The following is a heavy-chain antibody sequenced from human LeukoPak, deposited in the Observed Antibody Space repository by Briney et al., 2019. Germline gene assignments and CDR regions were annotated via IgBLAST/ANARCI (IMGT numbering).Heavy chain of an antibody. D-gene: IGHD5-18*01. V-gene: IGHV3-23*01. Sequence: GGSLRLSCAASGFTFSSYAMIWVRQAPGKGLEWVSAISGSGGSTYYADSVKGRFTISRDNSKNTLYLQMNSLRAEDTAVYYCAKDGTAMVSYYFDYWGQGTLVTVSS. CDR2: ISGSGGST. CDR1: GFTFSSYA. J-gene: IGHJ4*02. CDR3: AKDGTAMVSYYFDY.